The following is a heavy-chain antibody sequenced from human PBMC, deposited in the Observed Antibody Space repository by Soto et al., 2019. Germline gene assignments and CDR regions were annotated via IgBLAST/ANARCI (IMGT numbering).Heavy chain of an antibody. D-gene: IGHD3-10*01. CDR2: IYYSGST. CDR3: ARDRRFGELLDGEYYFDY. CDR1: GGSISGYC. V-gene: IGHV4-59*01. J-gene: IGHJ4*02. Sequence: PSETLCVTCTVAGGSISGYCLSWIRPHPGKGLEWIGYIYYSGSTNYNPSLKSRVTISVDTSKNQFSLKLSSVTAADTAVYYCARDRRFGELLDGEYYFDYWGQGTLVTVS.